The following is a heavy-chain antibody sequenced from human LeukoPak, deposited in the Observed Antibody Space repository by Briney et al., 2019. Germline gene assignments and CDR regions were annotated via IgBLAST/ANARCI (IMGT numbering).Heavy chain of an antibody. J-gene: IGHJ4*02. CDR2: ISSSSSYI. V-gene: IGHV3-21*01. CDR1: GFTFSSYS. Sequence: GGSLRLSCAASGFTFSSYSMNWVRQAPGKGLEWVSSISSSSSYIYYADSVKGRFTISRDNAKNSLYLQMNSLRAEDTAVYNCARVGCSGGSCYHYFDYWGQGTLVTVSS. CDR3: ARVGCSGGSCYHYFDY. D-gene: IGHD2-15*01.